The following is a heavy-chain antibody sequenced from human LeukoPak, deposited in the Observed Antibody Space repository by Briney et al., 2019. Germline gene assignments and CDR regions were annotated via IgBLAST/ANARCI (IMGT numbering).Heavy chain of an antibody. CDR1: GGSISSGSYY. CDR3: PRFSGHLGDGFDI. D-gene: IGHD7-27*01. J-gene: IGHJ3*02. Sequence: PSQTLSLTCTVSGGSISSGSYYWSWIRHPAGKGLEWIGRINTSGNTNYNPSLKSRVTISVDTSKNQFSLKLNSVTPADTSVYYCPRFSGHLGDGFDIWSQGIMDTVSS. CDR2: INTSGNT. V-gene: IGHV4-61*02.